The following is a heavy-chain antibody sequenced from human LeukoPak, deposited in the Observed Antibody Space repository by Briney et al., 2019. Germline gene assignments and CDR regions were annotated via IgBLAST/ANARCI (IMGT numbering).Heavy chain of an antibody. Sequence: PGGSLRLSCAASGFTVSSNYMSWVRQAPGKGLEWVSVIYSGGSTYYADSVKGRFTISRDNSKNTLYLQMNSLRAEDTAVYYCARDLAAAGSYYYGMDVWGQGTTVTVSS. CDR1: GFTVSSNY. CDR3: ARDLAAAGSYYYGMDV. V-gene: IGHV3-53*01. J-gene: IGHJ6*02. D-gene: IGHD6-13*01. CDR2: IYSGGST.